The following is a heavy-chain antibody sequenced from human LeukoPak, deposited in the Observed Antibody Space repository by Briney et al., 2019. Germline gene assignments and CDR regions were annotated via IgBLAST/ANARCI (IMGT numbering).Heavy chain of an antibody. Sequence: GGSLRLSCAASGYTFSSYSMNWVRQAPGKGLEWVSSISSSSSYIYYADSVKGRFTISRDNAKNSLYLQMNSLRAEDTAVYYCTRRGYSYGRLFDYWGQGTLVTVSS. J-gene: IGHJ4*02. CDR1: GYTFSSYS. CDR2: ISSSSSYI. D-gene: IGHD5-18*01. V-gene: IGHV3-21*03. CDR3: TRRGYSYGRLFDY.